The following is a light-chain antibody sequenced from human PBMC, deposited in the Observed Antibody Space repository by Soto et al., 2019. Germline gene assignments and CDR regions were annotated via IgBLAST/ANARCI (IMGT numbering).Light chain of an antibody. CDR3: QQYGSSPPT. Sequence: EIVLTQSPGTLSLSPGERATLSCRASRSVSVAYLVWYQQKPGQAPKLLIYGASKRATGVPDRFSVSWSGTDFSLTISRLEPEDSAVYYCQQYGSSPPTFGQGTKVDI. J-gene: IGKJ1*01. V-gene: IGKV3-20*01. CDR1: RSVSVAY. CDR2: GAS.